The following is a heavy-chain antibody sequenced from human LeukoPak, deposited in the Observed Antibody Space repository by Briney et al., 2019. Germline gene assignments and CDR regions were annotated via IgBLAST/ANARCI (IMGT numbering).Heavy chain of an antibody. Sequence: QAGGSLRLSCAASGFTFSTYAVSWVRQAPGKGLEWVAVIWYDGSNKYYADSVKGRFTISRDNSKNTLYLQMNSLRAEDTAVYYCARDPGMATHDAFDIWGQGTMVTVSS. CDR2: IWYDGSNK. D-gene: IGHD5-24*01. J-gene: IGHJ3*02. CDR3: ARDPGMATHDAFDI. V-gene: IGHV3-33*08. CDR1: GFTFSTYA.